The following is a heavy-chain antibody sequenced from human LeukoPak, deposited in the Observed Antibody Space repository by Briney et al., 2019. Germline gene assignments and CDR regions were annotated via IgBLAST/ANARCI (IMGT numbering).Heavy chain of an antibody. D-gene: IGHD3-3*01. CDR3: ARITDRTIFGEIMHGFDV. J-gene: IGHJ3*01. V-gene: IGHV4-39*01. CDR1: GDSINNNNYY. CDR2: IYYNGRT. Sequence: SETLSLTCTVSGDSINNNNYYWGWTRQPPGEGLEWIGNIYYNGRTYYSPSLKSRGTISVDTSNNQFSLKLNSVTAADTAVYYCARITDRTIFGEIMHGFDVWGQGTPVTVSS.